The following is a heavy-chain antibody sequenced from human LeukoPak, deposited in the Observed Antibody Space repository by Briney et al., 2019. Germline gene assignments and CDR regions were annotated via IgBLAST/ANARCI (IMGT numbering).Heavy chain of an antibody. J-gene: IGHJ3*02. V-gene: IGHV3-7*01. CDR1: AFTFRSDW. D-gene: IGHD3-3*02. CDR2: INHDGSKK. CDR3: ARDTSPSSRSISFDALDM. Sequence: PGGSLRLSCATSAFTFRSDWMTWVRQAPGKGLEWVANINHDGSKKHYVDSVKGRFTISRVNTENSLFLQLNSLRAEDTAMYYCARDTSPSSRSISFDALDMWGQGTMVTVSS.